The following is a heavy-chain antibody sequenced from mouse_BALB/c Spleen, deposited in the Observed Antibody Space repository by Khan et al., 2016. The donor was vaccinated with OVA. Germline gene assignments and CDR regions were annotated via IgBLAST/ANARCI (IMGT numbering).Heavy chain of an antibody. CDR1: GFSLTNFG. Sequence: QVQLQQSGPGLVQPSQSLSITCTVSGFSLTNFGVHWVRQSPGKGLEWLGVIWSGGSTDYYAAFKSRLSISKDNSKSQVFIKMNSLQANDTATYYCARREYLMTWFAYWGQGTLVTVSA. V-gene: IGHV2-2*02. CDR2: IWSGGST. J-gene: IGHJ3*01. CDR3: ARREYLMTWFAY.